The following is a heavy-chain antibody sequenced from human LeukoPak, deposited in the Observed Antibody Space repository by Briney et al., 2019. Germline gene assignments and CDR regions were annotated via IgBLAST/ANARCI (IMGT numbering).Heavy chain of an antibody. CDR3: ARSISGSYHAALGY. V-gene: IGHV5-51*01. CDR2: AYPGDSDT. D-gene: IGHD1-26*01. CDR1: GYTFTNYW. J-gene: IGHJ4*02. Sequence: GESLKISCKGSGYTFTNYWIAWVRQMPGTGLEWMAIAYPGDSDTRYNPSFQGQVTISADKSISTAYLQWSSLKASDTAMYYCARSISGSYHAALGYWGQGTLVTVSS.